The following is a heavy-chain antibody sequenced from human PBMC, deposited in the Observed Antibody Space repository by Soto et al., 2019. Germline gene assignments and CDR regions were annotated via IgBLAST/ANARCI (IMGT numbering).Heavy chain of an antibody. CDR1: GFSFSKVW. V-gene: IGHV3-15*01. J-gene: IGHJ5*02. CDR3: VGGSPSTKHT. Sequence: EAQLVESGGGLVQPGGSLRLSCAASGFSFSKVWLSWVRQTPGKGLEWVARIKTEGEGGTTEYTEPVKGRFTISRDNSENTLYLKMNSLNTEDTGMYYCVGGSPSTKHTWGKGTLVTVSS. D-gene: IGHD2-21*01. CDR2: IKTEGEGGTT.